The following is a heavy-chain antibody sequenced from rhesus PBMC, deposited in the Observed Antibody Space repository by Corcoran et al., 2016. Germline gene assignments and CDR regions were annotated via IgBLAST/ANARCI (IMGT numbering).Heavy chain of an antibody. J-gene: IGHJ6*01. CDR2: INPYNANT. CDR3: ARDTPGRGECTGSGCYEYGLDS. CDR1: GYTFTDYY. D-gene: IGHD2-21*01. Sequence: QVQLVQSGAEVKKPGSSVKVSCKASGYTFTDYYMHWVRQAPRQGLEWMGWINPYNANTKYSQQCQVIVTKTRGTSTSTAFMELSSLISEDTAVYYWARDTPGRGECTGSGCYEYGLDSWGQGVVVTVSS. V-gene: IGHV1S2*01.